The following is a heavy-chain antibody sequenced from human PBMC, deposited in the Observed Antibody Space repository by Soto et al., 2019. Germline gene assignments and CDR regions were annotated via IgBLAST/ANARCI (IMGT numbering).Heavy chain of an antibody. Sequence: QVQLVQSGAEVKKPGSSVKVSCKASGGTFSSYTISWVRQAPGQGLEWMGRIIPILGIANYAQKFQGRVTITADKSTSTAYMELSSLRSEDTAVYYCAPGEQWLATALSLDYWGQGTLVTVSS. D-gene: IGHD6-19*01. CDR2: IIPILGIA. CDR1: GGTFSSYT. V-gene: IGHV1-69*02. J-gene: IGHJ4*02. CDR3: APGEQWLATALSLDY.